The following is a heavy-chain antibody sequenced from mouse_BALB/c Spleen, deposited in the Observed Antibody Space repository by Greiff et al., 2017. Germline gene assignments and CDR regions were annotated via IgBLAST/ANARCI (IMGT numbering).Heavy chain of an antibody. CDR2: INPSNGRT. Sequence: QVQPQQPGAELVKPGASVKLSCQASGYIFTCFWMHWVKQRPGQGLEWVGEINPSNGRTNYNEKFKSKATLTADKSSSTAYIQLSSLTSDDSAVYYCARYYCGSGIDYWGQGTTLTVSS. V-gene: IGHV1S81*02. D-gene: IGHD1-1*01. J-gene: IGHJ2*01. CDR3: ARYYCGSGIDY. CDR1: GYIFTCFW.